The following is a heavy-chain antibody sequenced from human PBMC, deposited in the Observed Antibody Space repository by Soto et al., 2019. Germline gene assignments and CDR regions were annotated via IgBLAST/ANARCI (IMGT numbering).Heavy chain of an antibody. J-gene: IGHJ4*02. CDR3: VRGEWERRSFDD. V-gene: IGHV4-59*08. CDR1: GDSISSHY. Sequence: QVQLRESGPGLVTPSETLSVTCTVSGDSISSHYWSWIRQPPGKGLEWIGYIHSAGTTNYNASPKRRVTLSLDTSKNVFSMRLTSVTAADTAVYYCVRGEWERRSFDDWGQGTLVTVSS. D-gene: IGHD1-1*01. CDR2: IHSAGTT.